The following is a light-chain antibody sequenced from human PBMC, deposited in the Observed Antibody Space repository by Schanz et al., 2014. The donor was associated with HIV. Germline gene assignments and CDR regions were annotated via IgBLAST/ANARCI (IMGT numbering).Light chain of an antibody. Sequence: EVVMTQSPATLSVSPGERATLSCRASQSVCTILAWYQQKPGQAPRLLIYGASTRATGIPDRFSGSESGTEFTLTISSLQSEDFAVYFCQQYNNWPPLTFGGGTKVQIK. J-gene: IGKJ4*01. V-gene: IGKV3-15*01. CDR2: GAS. CDR3: QQYNNWPPLT. CDR1: QSVCTI.